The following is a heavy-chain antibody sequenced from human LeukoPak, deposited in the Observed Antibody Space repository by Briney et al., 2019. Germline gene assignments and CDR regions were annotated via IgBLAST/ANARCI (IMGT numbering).Heavy chain of an antibody. V-gene: IGHV4-39*07. Sequence: SETLSLTCTVSGGSITSSRSFWGWFRQPPGKGLELLGTISHSGTTYYNPSLRSRVTISTDTSKNDFSLKLTSVTAADTAIYYCTRDLGNWLIDYWGQGTLVTVSS. CDR2: ISHSGTT. D-gene: IGHD4-23*01. J-gene: IGHJ4*02. CDR1: GGSITSSRSF. CDR3: TRDLGNWLIDY.